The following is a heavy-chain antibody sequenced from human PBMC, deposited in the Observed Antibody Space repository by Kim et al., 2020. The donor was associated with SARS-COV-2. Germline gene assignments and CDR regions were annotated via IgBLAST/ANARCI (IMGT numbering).Heavy chain of an antibody. Sequence: YAQKLQGRVTMTTDTSTSTAYMELRSLRSDDTAVYYCARELEKQLVLGGYWGQGTLVTVSS. D-gene: IGHD6-6*01. V-gene: IGHV1-18*01. J-gene: IGHJ4*02. CDR3: ARELEKQLVLGGY.